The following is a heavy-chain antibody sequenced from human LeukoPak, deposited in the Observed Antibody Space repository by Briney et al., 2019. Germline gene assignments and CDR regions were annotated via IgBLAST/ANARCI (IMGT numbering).Heavy chain of an antibody. CDR2: IIPIFGTA. Sequence: ASVKVSCKASGGTFSSYAISWVRQAPGQGLEWMGGIIPIFGTANYAQKFQGRVTITADESTSTAYMELSSLRSEDTAVYYCADLIPVAATPFDYWGRGTLVTVSS. CDR3: ADLIPVAATPFDY. D-gene: IGHD6-19*01. J-gene: IGHJ4*02. V-gene: IGHV1-69*13. CDR1: GGTFSSYA.